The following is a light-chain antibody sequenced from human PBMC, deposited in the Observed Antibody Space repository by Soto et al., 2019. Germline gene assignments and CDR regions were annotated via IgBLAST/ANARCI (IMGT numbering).Light chain of an antibody. CDR1: QGISSY. V-gene: IGKV1-9*01. CDR3: QQLYNSPWT. Sequence: DIQLTQSPSFLSASVGDRVTITCRASQGISSYLAWYQQKPGKAPNLLIYAASTLQSGVPSRFSGSGSGTEFTLTISSLQPEDFATYYCQQLYNSPWTFGQGTKVEI. J-gene: IGKJ1*01. CDR2: AAS.